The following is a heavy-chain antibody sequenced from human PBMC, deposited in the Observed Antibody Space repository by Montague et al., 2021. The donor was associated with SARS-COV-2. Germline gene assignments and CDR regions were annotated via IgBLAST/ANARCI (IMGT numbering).Heavy chain of an antibody. CDR1: GGSIRSGGYY. J-gene: IGHJ4*02. Sequence: TLSLTCTVSGGSIRSGGYYWSWIRQHPGKGLEWIGYIYYSGSTYYNPSLKIRVTISVDTSKNQFSLKLSSVTAADTAVYYCARTPAVYVVVVPAARGHFDYWGQGTLVTVSS. D-gene: IGHD2-2*01. CDR3: ARTPAVYVVVVPAARGHFDY. CDR2: IYYSGST. V-gene: IGHV4-31*03.